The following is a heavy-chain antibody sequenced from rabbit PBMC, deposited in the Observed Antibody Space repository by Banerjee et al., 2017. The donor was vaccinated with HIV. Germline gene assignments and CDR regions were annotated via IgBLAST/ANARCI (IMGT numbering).Heavy chain of an antibody. V-gene: IGHV1S7*01. CDR1: GFSLISYS. J-gene: IGHJ4*01. CDR3: ARDEDYTGYGAFNL. D-gene: IGHD7-1*01. Sequence: QLKESGGGLVQPGGSLKLSCKASGFSLISYSMSWVRQAPGKGLEWIGWISSGGTTWFASWVNGRFTISRDNAQNSLYLQLNSLAAADTATYFCARDEDYTGYGAFNLWGPGTLVTVS. CDR2: ISSGGTT.